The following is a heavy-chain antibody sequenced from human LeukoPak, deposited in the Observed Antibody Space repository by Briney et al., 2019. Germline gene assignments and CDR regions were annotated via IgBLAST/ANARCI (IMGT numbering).Heavy chain of an antibody. V-gene: IGHV3-21*01. Sequence: PGGSLRLSCAASGFTFSNYNMNWVRQAPGKGLEWVSSIDFTSRYIYNADSVKGRFTTSRDNAKNSLDLQMNSLKVEDTAVYYCATPAAGPGAEYSLYWGQGTLVIVSS. J-gene: IGHJ1*01. CDR3: ATPAAGPGAEYSLY. CDR2: IDFTSRYI. D-gene: IGHD6-13*01. CDR1: GFTFSNYN.